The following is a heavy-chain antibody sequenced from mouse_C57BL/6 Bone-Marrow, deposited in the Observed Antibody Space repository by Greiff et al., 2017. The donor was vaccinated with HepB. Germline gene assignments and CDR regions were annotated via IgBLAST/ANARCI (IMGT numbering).Heavy chain of an antibody. D-gene: IGHD1-1*02. Sequence: VQLQQSGPELVKPGASVKIYCKASGYSFTSYYIHWVKQRPGQGLEWIGWIYPGSGNTKYNEKFKGKATLTADTSSSTAYMQLSSLTSEDSAVYYCARILSYYYAMDYWGQGTSVTVSS. CDR3: ARILSYYYAMDY. J-gene: IGHJ4*01. CDR2: IYPGSGNT. V-gene: IGHV1-66*01. CDR1: GYSFTSYY.